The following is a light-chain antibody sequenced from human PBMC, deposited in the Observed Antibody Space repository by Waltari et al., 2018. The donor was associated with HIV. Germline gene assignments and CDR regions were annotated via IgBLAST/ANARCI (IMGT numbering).Light chain of an antibody. CDR1: QGIRND. CDR3: LQDYKAPYT. Sequence: AIQMTQSPSSLSAAVGDSVTITCRSSQGIRNDLGWYQQKSGKAPKLLIYAASALPNGVPSRFSGSGSGTDFTLTISSVQTEDFATYYCLQDYKAPYTFGQGTKLEIK. CDR2: AAS. J-gene: IGKJ2*01. V-gene: IGKV1-6*02.